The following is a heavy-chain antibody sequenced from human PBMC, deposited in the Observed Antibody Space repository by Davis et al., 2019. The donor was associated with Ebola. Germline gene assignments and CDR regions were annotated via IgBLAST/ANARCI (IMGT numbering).Heavy chain of an antibody. J-gene: IGHJ3*01. Sequence: GGSLRLSCAASGFTFSSSWMAWVRQAPEKGLEWVANINQDGSDKHYVDSMKGRFTISRDNAKNSLYLQMNSLRGEDTALYYCAKDRSTESWPRDGFDLWGQGTLVTVSS. CDR3: AKDRSTESWPRDGFDL. CDR1: GFTFSSSW. CDR2: INQDGSDK. V-gene: IGHV3-7*03. D-gene: IGHD5/OR15-5a*01.